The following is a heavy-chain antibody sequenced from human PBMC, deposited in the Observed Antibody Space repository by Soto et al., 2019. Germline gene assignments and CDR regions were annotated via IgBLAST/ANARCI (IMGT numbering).Heavy chain of an antibody. J-gene: IGHJ3*02. Sequence: EVQLVESGGVVVQPGGSLRLSCAASGFTFDDYTMHWVRQAPGKGLEWVSLISWDGGSTYYAESVKGRFAISRDNSKNSLYLQMNSLRTEDTALYYCAKDTSHYYDSSGYYIPGGFDIWGQGTMVTVSS. V-gene: IGHV3-43*01. CDR2: ISWDGGST. CDR3: AKDTSHYYDSSGYYIPGGFDI. CDR1: GFTFDDYT. D-gene: IGHD3-22*01.